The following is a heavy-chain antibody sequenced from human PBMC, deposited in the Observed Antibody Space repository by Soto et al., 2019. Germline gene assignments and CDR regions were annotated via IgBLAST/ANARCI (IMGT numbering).Heavy chain of an antibody. CDR1: GFSLSNGRMG. CDR2: FFSDAER. V-gene: IGHV2-26*03. J-gene: IGHJ6*02. Sequence: SGPTLVNPTETLTLTCTISGFSLSNGRMGVSWIRQPPGRALAWLAHFFSDAERSYSTSMQSRLTMSQDTPGTQVVLTMTNMDPQDTGTYFCARMNDDSDSHYYAMDVWGPGTPVTVSS. CDR3: ARMNDDSDSHYYAMDV. D-gene: IGHD4-17*01.